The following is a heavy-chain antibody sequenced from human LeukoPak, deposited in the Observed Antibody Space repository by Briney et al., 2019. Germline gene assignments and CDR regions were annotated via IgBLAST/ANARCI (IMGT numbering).Heavy chain of an antibody. V-gene: IGHV1-18*01. CDR1: GYTFTSYG. D-gene: IGHD6-19*01. Sequence: ASVKVSCKASGYTFTSYGISWVRQAPGQGLEWMGWISAYNGNTNYAQKLQGRVTMTTDTSTSTAYMELSSLRSEDTAVYYCARGLGEWLVIYYYYYYGMDVWGQGTTVTVSS. CDR2: ISAYNGNT. J-gene: IGHJ6*02. CDR3: ARGLGEWLVIYYYYYYGMDV.